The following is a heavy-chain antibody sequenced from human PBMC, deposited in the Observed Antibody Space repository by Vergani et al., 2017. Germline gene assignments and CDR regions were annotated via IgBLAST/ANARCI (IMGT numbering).Heavy chain of an antibody. V-gene: IGHV3-23*01. CDR2: ISGSGGST. Sequence: EVQLLESGGGLVQPGGSLRLSCVASGFTFSRHAMNWVRQAPGKGLEWVSAISGSGGSTYYADSVKGRFTISRDNSKNTLYLQMNSLRAEDTAVYYCAKDSPYYDHAFDIWGQGTMVTVSS. CDR3: AKDSPYYDHAFDI. J-gene: IGHJ3*02. CDR1: GFTFSRHA. D-gene: IGHD3-3*01.